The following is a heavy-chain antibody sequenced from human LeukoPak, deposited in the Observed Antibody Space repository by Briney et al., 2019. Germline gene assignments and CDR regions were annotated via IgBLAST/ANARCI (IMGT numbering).Heavy chain of an antibody. CDR2: IYYSGST. CDR1: GGSISSGDYY. V-gene: IGHV4-30-4*08. Sequence: SQTLSLTCTVSGGSISSGDYYWSWIRQPPGKGLEWIGYIYYSGSTYYNPSLKSRVTISVDTSKNQFSLKLSSVTAADTAVYYCARSLGYCSSASCYGGGSDSWGQGILVTVSS. D-gene: IGHD2-2*01. CDR3: ARSLGYCSSASCYGGGSDS. J-gene: IGHJ4*02.